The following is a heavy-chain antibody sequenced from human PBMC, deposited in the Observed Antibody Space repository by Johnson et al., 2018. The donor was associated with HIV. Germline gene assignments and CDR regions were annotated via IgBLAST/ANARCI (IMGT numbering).Heavy chain of an antibody. CDR3: ARDSVILVDGAFDI. V-gene: IGHV3-30*14. Sequence: QVQLVESGGGLVQPGRSLRLSCAASGFTFSSYTMHWVRQAPGKGLEWVAVISYDGSTYYADSVKGRFTISRDNSKNTLYLQMNSLRAEDTAVYYCARDSVILVDGAFDIWGQGTMVTVSS. D-gene: IGHD2-15*01. CDR1: GFTFSSYT. J-gene: IGHJ3*02. CDR2: ISYDGST.